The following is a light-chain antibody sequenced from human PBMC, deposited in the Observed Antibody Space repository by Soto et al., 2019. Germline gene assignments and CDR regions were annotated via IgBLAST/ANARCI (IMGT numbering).Light chain of an antibody. CDR3: QQASSFPLT. J-gene: IGKJ4*01. Sequence: DIQLTQSPSSVSASVGDRVTITCGASQSINNWLAWYQHNPGKAPQLLIYTASTLQRGVPSRFSGSGSGTDFPLTISSLQPEDFATYYCQQASSFPLTFGGGTKVEIK. CDR2: TAS. V-gene: IGKV1-12*01. CDR1: QSINNW.